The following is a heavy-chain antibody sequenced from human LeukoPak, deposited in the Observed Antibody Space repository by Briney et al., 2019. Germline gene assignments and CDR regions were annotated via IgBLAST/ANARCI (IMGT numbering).Heavy chain of an antibody. V-gene: IGHV4-39*07. D-gene: IGHD3-10*01. CDR3: ARDNVYYGSGSSYYYYGMDV. CDR1: GGSISSSSYY. Sequence: SETLSLTCTVSGGSISSSSYYWGWIRQPPGKGLEWIGSIYYSGSTYYNPSLKSRVTISVDTSKNQFSLKLSSVTAADTAVYYCARDNVYYGSGSSYYYYGMDVWGQGTTVTVSS. CDR2: IYYSGST. J-gene: IGHJ6*02.